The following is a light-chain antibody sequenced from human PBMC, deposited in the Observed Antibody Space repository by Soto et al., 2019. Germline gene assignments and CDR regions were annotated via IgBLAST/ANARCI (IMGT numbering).Light chain of an antibody. CDR2: GAS. Sequence: DIMMTQSPASLSASAGERVTITCRASQSVSSNLDWYQQKPGQAPRLLIYGASSRPSGIPYRFSGSGSGTDFTFTISRLQPEDIAAYYCQHHDDPPITFGGGTRLEIK. CDR1: QSVSSN. V-gene: IGKV3D-15*01. CDR3: QHHDDPPIT. J-gene: IGKJ5*01.